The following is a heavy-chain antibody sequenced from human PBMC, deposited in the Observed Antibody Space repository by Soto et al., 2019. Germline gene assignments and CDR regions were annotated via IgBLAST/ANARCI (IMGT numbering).Heavy chain of an antibody. V-gene: IGHV1-69*06. CDR1: GGTFSSYA. J-gene: IGHJ4*02. Sequence: QVQLVQSGAEVKKPGSSVKVSCKASGGTFSSYAISWVRQAPGQGLEWMGGIIPIFGTANYAQKFQGRVTITADKTTGTAYVGRGGRRSEDRGVFYGGGEGGRGGGGGRDYWGQGTLVTVSS. D-gene: IGHD3-10*01. CDR3: GGEGGRGGGGGRDY. CDR2: IIPIFGTA.